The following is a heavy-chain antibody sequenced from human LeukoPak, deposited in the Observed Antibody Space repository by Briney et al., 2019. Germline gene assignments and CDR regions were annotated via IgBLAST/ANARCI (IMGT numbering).Heavy chain of an antibody. CDR2: ISGSGGST. V-gene: IGHV3-23*01. J-gene: IGHJ4*02. D-gene: IGHD6-13*01. CDR1: GFTFSSYA. CDR3: AKKSIMGDSSTWYYFDY. Sequence: PGGSLRLSCAASGFTFSSYAMSWVRQAPGKGLEWVSGISGSGGSTYYADSVKGRFTVSRDNSKNTLYLQMNSLRAEDTAVYYCAKKSIMGDSSTWYYFDYWGQGTLVTVSS.